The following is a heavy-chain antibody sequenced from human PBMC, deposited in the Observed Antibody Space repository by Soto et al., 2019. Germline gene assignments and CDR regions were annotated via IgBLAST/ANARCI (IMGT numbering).Heavy chain of an antibody. CDR3: ARGDDYGDYIRY. Sequence: GASVKVSCKASGYTFTSYYMHWVRQAPGQRLEWMGWINAGNGNTKYSQKFQGRVTITRDTSASTAYMELSSLRSEDTAVYYCARGDDYGDYIRYWGQGTLVTVSS. J-gene: IGHJ4*02. V-gene: IGHV1-3*01. CDR1: GYTFTSYY. CDR2: INAGNGNT. D-gene: IGHD4-17*01.